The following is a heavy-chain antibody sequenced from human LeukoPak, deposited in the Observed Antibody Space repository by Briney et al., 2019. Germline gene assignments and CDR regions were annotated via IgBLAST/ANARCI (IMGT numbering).Heavy chain of an antibody. V-gene: IGHV3-48*01. CDR2: ISSSSSTI. J-gene: IGHJ4*02. CDR3: ARDWVVAAFDY. Sequence: PGGSLRLSCAASGVTFSSYSMNWVRQAPGKGLEWVSYISSSSSTIYYADSVKGRFTISRDNAKNSLYLQMNSLRAEDTAVYYCARDWVVAAFDYWGQGTLVTVSS. CDR1: GVTFSSYS. D-gene: IGHD2-15*01.